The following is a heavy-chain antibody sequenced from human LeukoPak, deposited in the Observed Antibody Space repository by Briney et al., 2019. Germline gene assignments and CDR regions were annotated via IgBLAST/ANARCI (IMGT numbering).Heavy chain of an antibody. V-gene: IGHV3-21*01. CDR1: GFTFSSYS. Sequence: GGSLRLSCAASGFTFSSYSMNWVRQAPGKGLEWVSSISSSSSYIYYADSVKGRFAISRDNAKNSLYLQMNSLRAEDTAVYYCARGSDSYYYYYMDVWGKGTTVTVFS. CDR3: ARGSDSYYYYYMDV. D-gene: IGHD6-6*01. J-gene: IGHJ6*03. CDR2: ISSSSSYI.